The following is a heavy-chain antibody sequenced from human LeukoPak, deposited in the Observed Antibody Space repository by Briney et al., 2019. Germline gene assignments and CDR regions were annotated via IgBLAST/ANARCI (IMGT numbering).Heavy chain of an antibody. V-gene: IGHV3-23*01. CDR1: GFTFSSYA. J-gene: IGHJ4*02. Sequence: GSLRLSCAASGFTFSSYAMSWVRQAPGKGLEWVSAISGSGGSTYYADSVKGRFTISRDNSKNTLYLQMNSLRAEDTAVYYCAPSPLTIFGGLPGHFDYWGQGTLVTVSS. CDR2: ISGSGGST. D-gene: IGHD3-3*01. CDR3: APSPLTIFGGLPGHFDY.